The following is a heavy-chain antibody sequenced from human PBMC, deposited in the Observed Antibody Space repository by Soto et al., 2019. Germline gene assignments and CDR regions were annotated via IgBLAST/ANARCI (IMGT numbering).Heavy chain of an antibody. J-gene: IGHJ1*01. Sequence: PSETLSLTCTVSGGSISSGDYYWSWIRQPPGKGLEWIGYIYYSGSTYYNPSLKSRVTISVDTSKNQFSLKLSSVTAADTAVYYCARRPQDCSGGRCYLHFHHWGQGTLVTVSS. V-gene: IGHV4-30-4*01. CDR1: GGSISSGDYY. CDR3: ARRPQDCSGGRCYLHFHH. D-gene: IGHD2-15*01. CDR2: IYYSGST.